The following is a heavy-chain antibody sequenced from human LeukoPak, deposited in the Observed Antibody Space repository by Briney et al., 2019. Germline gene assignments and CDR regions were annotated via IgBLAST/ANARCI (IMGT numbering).Heavy chain of an antibody. Sequence: PGGSLRLSCAASGLTVSSNYMSWVRQAPGKGLEWVSVIYSGGSTYYADSVKGRFTISRHNSKNTLYLQMNSLRAEDTAVYYCARRGYSYGSSPLYGMDVWGQGTTVTVSS. J-gene: IGHJ6*02. V-gene: IGHV3-53*04. CDR2: IYSGGST. D-gene: IGHD5-18*01. CDR3: ARRGYSYGSSPLYGMDV. CDR1: GLTVSSNY.